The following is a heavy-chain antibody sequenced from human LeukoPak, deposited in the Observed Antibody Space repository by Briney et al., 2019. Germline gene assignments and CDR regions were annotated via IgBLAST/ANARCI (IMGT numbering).Heavy chain of an antibody. D-gene: IGHD4-17*01. V-gene: IGHV5-51*01. CDR1: GYSFICYW. CDR3: ARHRTTAAQWYFDY. CDR2: IYPGDSDT. J-gene: IGHJ4*02. Sequence: GESLKISCKGSGYSFICYWMGWVRQMPGKGLEWMGVIYPGDSDTRYSPSFQGQVTISADKSISTAYLQWSSLKASDTAMYYCARHRTTAAQWYFDYWGQGTLVTVSS.